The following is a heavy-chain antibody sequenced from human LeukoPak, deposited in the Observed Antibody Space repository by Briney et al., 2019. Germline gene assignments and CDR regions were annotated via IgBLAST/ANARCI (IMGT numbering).Heavy chain of an antibody. V-gene: IGHV3-23*01. D-gene: IGHD3-10*01. CDR2: ISGSGGST. Sequence: GGSLRLSCAASGFTFSSYAMSWVRQTPGKGLEWVSAISGSGGSTYYADSVKGRFTISRDNSKNTLYLQMNSLRAEDTAVYYCARGAPTYYYGSGSYYYYGMDVWGQGTTVTVSS. CDR3: ARGAPTYYYGSGSYYYYGMDV. J-gene: IGHJ6*02. CDR1: GFTFSSYA.